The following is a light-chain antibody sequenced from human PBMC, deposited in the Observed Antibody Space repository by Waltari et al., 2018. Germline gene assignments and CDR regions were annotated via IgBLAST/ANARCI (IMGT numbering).Light chain of an antibody. CDR3: QHRSNWPPYT. Sequence: EIVWTQSPATLSLSPGERATLSCRASQSVSSYLAWYQQKPGQAPRLLIYDASNRATGIPARFSGSGYVRDFTLTISSLEPEDFAVYYCQHRSNWPPYTFGQGTKLEIK. J-gene: IGKJ2*01. CDR1: QSVSSY. V-gene: IGKV3-11*02. CDR2: DAS.